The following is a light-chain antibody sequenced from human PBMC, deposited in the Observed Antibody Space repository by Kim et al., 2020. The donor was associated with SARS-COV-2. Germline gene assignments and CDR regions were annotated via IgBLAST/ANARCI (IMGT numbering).Light chain of an antibody. CDR2: YDS. CDR3: QVWDSSSDHWV. Sequence: ASGKTARSTCGGNNIGSNSVHWYQQKPGQAPVLVIYYDSDRPSGIPERFSGSNSGNTATLTISRVEAGDEAYYYCQVWDSSSDHWVFGGGTQLTVL. CDR1: NIGSNS. V-gene: IGLV3-21*04. J-gene: IGLJ3*02.